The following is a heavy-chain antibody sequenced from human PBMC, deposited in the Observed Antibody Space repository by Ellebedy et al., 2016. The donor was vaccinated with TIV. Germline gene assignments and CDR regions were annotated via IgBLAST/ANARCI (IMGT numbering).Heavy chain of an antibody. Sequence: SGPTLVKPTQTLTLTCTFSGFSFSTSGVSVGWIRQPPGKALEWLALIYWDGDDRYSPSLESRLTIAKDTSKDQVFLKMTNMDPVDTGTYYCVYLMSESYSYGSEPLYVHNWGQGTLVTVSS. CDR1: GFSFSTSGVS. CDR2: IYWDGDD. V-gene: IGHV2-5*04. D-gene: IGHD3-10*01. J-gene: IGHJ4*02. CDR3: VYLMSESYSYGSEPLYVHN.